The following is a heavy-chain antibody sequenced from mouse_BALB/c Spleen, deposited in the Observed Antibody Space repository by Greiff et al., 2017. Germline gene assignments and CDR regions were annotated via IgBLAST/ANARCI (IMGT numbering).Heavy chain of an antibody. CDR3: ARSLLRLYYAMDY. Sequence: VQLQQSAAELARPGASVKMSCKASGYTFTSYTMHWVKQRPGQGLEWIGYINPSSGYTEYNQKFKDKTTLTADKSSSTAYMQLSSLTSEDSAVYYCARSLLRLYYAMDYWGQGTSVTVSS. J-gene: IGHJ4*01. CDR1: GYTFTSYT. D-gene: IGHD1-2*01. V-gene: IGHV1-4*02. CDR2: INPSSGYT.